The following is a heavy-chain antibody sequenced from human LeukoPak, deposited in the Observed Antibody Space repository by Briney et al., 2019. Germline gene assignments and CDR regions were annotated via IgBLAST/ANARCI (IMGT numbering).Heavy chain of an antibody. J-gene: IGHJ3*02. Sequence: NSAETLSLTCTVSGGSISSGGNYWSWIRQHPGKGLEWIGYIYYSGSTYHNPSLKSRVTISVDTSKNQFSLKLSSVTAADTAVYYCARPSQYYYDSSHMFGGAFDIWGQGTMVTVSS. V-gene: IGHV4-31*03. CDR1: GGSISSGGNY. D-gene: IGHD3-22*01. CDR3: ARPSQYYYDSSHMFGGAFDI. CDR2: IYYSGST.